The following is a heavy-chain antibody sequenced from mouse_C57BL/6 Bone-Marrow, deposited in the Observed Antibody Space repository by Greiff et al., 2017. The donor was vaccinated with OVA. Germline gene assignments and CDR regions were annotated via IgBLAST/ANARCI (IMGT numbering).Heavy chain of an antibody. D-gene: IGHD2-3*01. Sequence: QVQLKQPGAELVMPGASVKLSCKASGYTFTSYWMHWVKQRPGQGLEWIGEIDPSDSYTNYNQKFKGKSTLTVDKSSSTAYMQLSSLTSEDSAVYYCAREGDGYPFDYWGQGTTLTVSS. CDR1: GYTFTSYW. CDR3: AREGDGYPFDY. CDR2: IDPSDSYT. V-gene: IGHV1-69*01. J-gene: IGHJ2*01.